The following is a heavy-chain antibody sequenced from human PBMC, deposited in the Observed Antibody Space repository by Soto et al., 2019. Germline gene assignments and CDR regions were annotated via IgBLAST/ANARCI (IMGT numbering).Heavy chain of an antibody. Sequence: QVHLVQSGAEVKKPGSSVKVSCKTSGGSFNNYAVSWVRQAPGQVLEWMGGIIPNFDTPNYAQKFQDRVTITADESTSTVYMEMRSLRSNDTAVYYCAVAMVREILIFESSGMHVWGQGTTVIVSS. J-gene: IGHJ6*02. CDR2: IIPNFDTP. CDR3: AVAMVREILIFESSGMHV. D-gene: IGHD3-10*01. V-gene: IGHV1-69*01. CDR1: GGSFNNYA.